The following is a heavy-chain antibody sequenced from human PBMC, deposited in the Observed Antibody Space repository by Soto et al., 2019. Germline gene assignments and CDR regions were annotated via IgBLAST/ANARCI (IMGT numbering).Heavy chain of an antibody. D-gene: IGHD3-22*01. CDR2: INPNSGGT. CDR1: GYTFTGCY. CDR3: ARXKGDYYDSSGYHYYFDY. V-gene: IGHV1-2*02. Sequence: ASVKVSCKASGYTFTGCYMHWVRQAPGQGLEWMGWINPNSGGTKSAQKFQGRVTMTRDTSISTAYMELSRLRSDDTAVYYCARXKGDYYDSSGYHYYFDYWGLGTLVTVSS. J-gene: IGHJ4*02.